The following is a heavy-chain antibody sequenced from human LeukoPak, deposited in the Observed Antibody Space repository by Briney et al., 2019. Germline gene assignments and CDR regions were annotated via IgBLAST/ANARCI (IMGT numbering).Heavy chain of an antibody. CDR1: GGSFSGYY. Sequence: PSETLSLTCAVYGGSFSGYYWSWIRQPPGKGLEWIGEINHSGSTNYNPSLKSRVTISVDTSKNQFSLKLSSVTAADTAVYYCARHWYSGSYIDYRGQGTLVTVSS. CDR2: INHSGST. CDR3: ARHWYSGSYIDY. D-gene: IGHD1-26*01. V-gene: IGHV4-34*01. J-gene: IGHJ4*02.